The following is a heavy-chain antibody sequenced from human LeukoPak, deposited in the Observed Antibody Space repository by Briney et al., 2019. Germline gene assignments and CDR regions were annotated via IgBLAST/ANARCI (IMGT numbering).Heavy chain of an antibody. Sequence: SETLSLTCAVYGGSFSVYYWSWIRQPPGKGLEWIGEINHSGSTNYNPSLKSRVTISVDTSKNQFSLKLSSVTAADTAVYYCARDLGTWYGGNPGSFDYWGQGTLVTVSS. CDR3: ARDLGTWYGGNPGSFDY. CDR2: INHSGST. V-gene: IGHV4-34*01. CDR1: GGSFSVYY. D-gene: IGHD2-15*01. J-gene: IGHJ4*02.